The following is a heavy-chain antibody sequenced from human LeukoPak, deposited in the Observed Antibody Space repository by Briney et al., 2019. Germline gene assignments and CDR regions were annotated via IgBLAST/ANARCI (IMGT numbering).Heavy chain of an antibody. CDR1: GYSISSGYY. CDR2: IYHSGST. V-gene: IGHV4-38-2*02. D-gene: IGHD3-3*01. Sequence: SETLSLTCTVSGYSISSGYYWGWIRQPPGKGLEWIGSIYHSGSTYYNPSLKSRVTISVDTSKDQFSLKLSPVTAADTAVYYCARDLVYYDFWSGYYTLDYWGQGTLVTVSS. J-gene: IGHJ4*02. CDR3: ARDLVYYDFWSGYYTLDY.